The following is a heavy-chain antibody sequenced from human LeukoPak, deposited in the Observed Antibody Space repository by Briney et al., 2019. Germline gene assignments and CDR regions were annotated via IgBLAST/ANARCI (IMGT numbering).Heavy chain of an antibody. Sequence: ASVKVSCKASGYTFTSYYMHWVRQAPGQGLEWMGIIDPSGGSTSYAQKFQGRVTMTRDTYTSTVYMELSSLRSEDTAVYYCARDREVRGVTSWFDPWGQGTLVTVSS. CDR3: ARDREVRGVTSWFDP. CDR2: IDPSGGST. D-gene: IGHD3-10*01. J-gene: IGHJ5*02. CDR1: GYTFTSYY. V-gene: IGHV1-46*01.